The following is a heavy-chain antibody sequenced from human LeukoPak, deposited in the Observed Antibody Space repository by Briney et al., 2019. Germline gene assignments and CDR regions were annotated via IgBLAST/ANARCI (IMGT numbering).Heavy chain of an antibody. CDR1: TFTLNA. CDR3: AGDMTSVTNFDY. D-gene: IGHD4-11*01. Sequence: PGGSLRLSCTASTFTLNAMSWVRQPPGKGLEWVSSINRNGANTFYADSVEGRFTISRDNSKNAIYLEMNSLRADDSAIYHCAGDMTSVTNFDYWGQGTLVTVSS. V-gene: IGHV3-23*01. CDR2: INRNGANT. J-gene: IGHJ4*02.